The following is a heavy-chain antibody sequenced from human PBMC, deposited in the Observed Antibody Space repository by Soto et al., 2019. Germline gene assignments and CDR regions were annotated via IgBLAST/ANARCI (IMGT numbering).Heavy chain of an antibody. CDR3: ARAVITAAAAIDY. CDR2: VNHSGST. J-gene: IGHJ4*02. Sequence: QVQLQQWGAGLLKPSETLSLTCVVYGGSLSGYYWSWIRQPPGKGLEWIGEVNHSGSTNYNPSLKSRVTVSVDTSKNQFPLQLNSVNAADTAVYYCARAVITAAAAIDYWGQGTLVTVSS. V-gene: IGHV4-34*01. D-gene: IGHD6-13*01. CDR1: GGSLSGYY.